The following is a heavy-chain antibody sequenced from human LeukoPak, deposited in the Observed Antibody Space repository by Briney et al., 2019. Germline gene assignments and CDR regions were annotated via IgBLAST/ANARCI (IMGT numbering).Heavy chain of an antibody. D-gene: IGHD3-3*01. CDR3: AREGHGGNYYDFWSGYSSDAFDI. V-gene: IGHV3-33*01. Sequence: GGSLRLSCAASGFTFSSYGMHWVRQAPGKGLEWVAVIWYDGSNKYYADSVKGRFTISRDNAKNSLYLQMNSLRAEDTAVYYCAREGHGGNYYDFWSGYSSDAFDIWGQGTMVTVSS. CDR2: IWYDGSNK. J-gene: IGHJ3*02. CDR1: GFTFSSYG.